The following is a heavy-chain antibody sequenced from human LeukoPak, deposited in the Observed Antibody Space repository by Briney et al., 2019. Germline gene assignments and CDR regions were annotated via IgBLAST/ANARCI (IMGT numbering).Heavy chain of an antibody. CDR1: GYTFTGYH. V-gene: IGHV1-2*02. Sequence: ASVKVSCKASGYTFTGYHMHWVRQAPGQGLEWMGWINPNSGDTKYTQKFQGRVTMTRDTSISTAYMELSRLRSDDTAVYYCARFHHDLWSGYYTTPGFDYWGQGTLVTVSS. J-gene: IGHJ4*02. CDR2: INPNSGDT. CDR3: ARFHHDLWSGYYTTPGFDY. D-gene: IGHD3-3*01.